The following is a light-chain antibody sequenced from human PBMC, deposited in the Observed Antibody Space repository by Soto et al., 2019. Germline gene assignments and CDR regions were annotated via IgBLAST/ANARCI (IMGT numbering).Light chain of an antibody. V-gene: IGLV2-14*01. Sequence: QSALTQPASVSGSPGQSITISCTGTSSDVGAYNYVSWYQQHPGKAPKLMIYEVSNRPSGVSNRFSVSKSGNTASLTISGLQAEDEADYYCSSYTSSSTLDVFGTGTKVTVL. CDR2: EVS. CDR1: SSDVGAYNY. J-gene: IGLJ1*01. CDR3: SSYTSSSTLDV.